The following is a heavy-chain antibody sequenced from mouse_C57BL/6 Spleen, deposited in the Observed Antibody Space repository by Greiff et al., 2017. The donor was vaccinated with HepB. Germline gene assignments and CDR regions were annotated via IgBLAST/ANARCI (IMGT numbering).Heavy chain of an antibody. Sequence: EVKLMESGGGLVKPGGSLKLSCAASGFTFSSYAMSWVRQTPEKRLEWVATISDGGSYTYYPDNVKGRFTISRDNAKNNLYLQMSHLKSEDTAMYYCARDERGWYFDVWGTGTTVTVSS. V-gene: IGHV5-4*01. CDR3: ARDERGWYFDV. CDR1: GFTFSSYA. CDR2: ISDGGSYT. J-gene: IGHJ1*03.